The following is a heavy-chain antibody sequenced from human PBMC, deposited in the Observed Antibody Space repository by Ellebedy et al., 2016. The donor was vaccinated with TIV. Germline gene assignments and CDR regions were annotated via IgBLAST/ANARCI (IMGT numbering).Heavy chain of an antibody. CDR2: IAVGGDKT. V-gene: IGHV1-58*02. CDR3: AALPTY. Sequence: AASVKVSCKASGFTLTNSAIQWARQARGHRPEWIGWIAVGGDKTHYEQKFQARVTITRDMSTSTAYMELSSLRSDDPAIYYCAALPTYWGQGTLVTVSS. CDR1: GFTLTNSA. J-gene: IGHJ4*02.